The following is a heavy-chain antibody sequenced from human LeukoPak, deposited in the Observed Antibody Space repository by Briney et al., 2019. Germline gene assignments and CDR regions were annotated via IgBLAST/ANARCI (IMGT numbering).Heavy chain of an antibody. V-gene: IGHV4-39*01. CDR2: IYYSGST. D-gene: IGHD6-19*01. CDR1: GGSISSTNYY. Sequence: SETLSLTCTVSGGSISSTNYYWGWIRQPPGKGLEWIGSIYYSGSTYYNPSLKSRATISVDTSKNQFSLKLSSVTAADTAVFYCATSGWYLLPGIYWGQGTLVTVSS. CDR3: ATSGWYLLPGIY. J-gene: IGHJ4*02.